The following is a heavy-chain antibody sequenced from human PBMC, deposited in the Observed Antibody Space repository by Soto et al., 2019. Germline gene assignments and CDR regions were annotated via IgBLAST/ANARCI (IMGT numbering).Heavy chain of an antibody. D-gene: IGHD2-2*01. V-gene: IGHV1-18*04. J-gene: IGHJ6*02. CDR2: ISAYSGHT. CDR3: AGDSSNGHYYGMDV. Sequence: QVQLVQSGAEVKKPGASVKVSCKASGYTFTSYGINWVRQAPGQGLVWMGWISAYSGHTDFSQKLQGRVTMTTDTPTSAAYLELRSLRSDDTAMYYCAGDSSNGHYYGMDVWGQGTTVTVSS. CDR1: GYTFTSYG.